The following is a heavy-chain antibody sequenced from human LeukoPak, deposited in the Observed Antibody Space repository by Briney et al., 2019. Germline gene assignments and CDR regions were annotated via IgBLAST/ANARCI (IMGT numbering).Heavy chain of an antibody. CDR1: GGSFSGYY. D-gene: IGHD3-3*01. CDR3: ARGRRDYDFWSGPYYFDY. V-gene: IGHV4-34*01. Sequence: SETLSLTCAVYGGSFSGYYWSWIRQPPGKGLEWIGEINHSGSTNYNPSLKSRVTISVDTSKNQFSLKLSSVTAADTAVYYCARGRRDYDFWSGPYYFDYWGQRTLVTVSS. CDR2: INHSGST. J-gene: IGHJ4*02.